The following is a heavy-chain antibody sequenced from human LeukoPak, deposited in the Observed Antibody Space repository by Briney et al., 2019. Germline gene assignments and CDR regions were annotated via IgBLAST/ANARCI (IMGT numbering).Heavy chain of an antibody. CDR3: ARVDRSWDAFDI. CDR2: IYYSGST. D-gene: IGHD3/OR15-3a*01. Sequence: SETLFLTCTVSGGSVRSGSYYWSWIRQPPGKELEWIGYIYYSGSTNYNPSLKRRVSIAVDTSKNQFSLKLSSVTAADTAVYYCARVDRSWDAFDIWGQGTMVTVSS. J-gene: IGHJ3*02. CDR1: GGSVRSGSYY. V-gene: IGHV4-61*01.